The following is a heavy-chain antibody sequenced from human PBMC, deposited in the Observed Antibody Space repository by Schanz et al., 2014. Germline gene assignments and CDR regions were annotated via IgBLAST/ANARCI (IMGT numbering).Heavy chain of an antibody. CDR3: AKVWGSDYFYPFDY. J-gene: IGHJ4*02. V-gene: IGHV3-23*01. D-gene: IGHD3-22*01. CDR2: ISGGGGSA. Sequence: EQVLESGGGFVQPGGSLRLSCATSGFTFTTFAMTWVRQAPGKGLEWVSGISGGGGSAYYADSVKGRFTISRDNSKNTLYLQMSSLRAEDTAVYYCAKVWGSDYFYPFDYWGQGTLVTVSS. CDR1: GFTFTTFA.